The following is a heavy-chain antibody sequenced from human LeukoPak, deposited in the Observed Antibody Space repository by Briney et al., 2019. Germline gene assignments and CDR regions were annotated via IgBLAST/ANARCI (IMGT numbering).Heavy chain of an antibody. CDR1: GFTFSSYS. J-gene: IGHJ6*02. Sequence: KAGGSLRLSCAASGFTFSSYSMNWVRQAPGKGLEWVSSISSSSSYIYYADSVKGRFTISRDNAKNSLYLQMSSLRAEDTAVYYCAREVGVVPGANHYYYYGMDVWGQGTTVTVSS. D-gene: IGHD4/OR15-4a*01. CDR2: ISSSSSYI. V-gene: IGHV3-21*01. CDR3: AREVGVVPGANHYYYYGMDV.